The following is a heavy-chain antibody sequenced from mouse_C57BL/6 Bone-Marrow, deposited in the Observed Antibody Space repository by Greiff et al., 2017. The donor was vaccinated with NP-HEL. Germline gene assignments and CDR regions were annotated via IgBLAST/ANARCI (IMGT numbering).Heavy chain of an antibody. D-gene: IGHD1-1*01. CDR3: AREVYYGTDCGY. V-gene: IGHV1-82*01. CDR2: IYPGDGDT. CDR1: GYSFSSSW. J-gene: IGHJ2*01. Sequence: VQLQQSGPELVKPGASVKISCKASGYSFSSSWMNWVKQRPGKGLEWIGRIYPGDGDTNYNGKFKGKATLTADKSSSTAYMQLSSLTSEDSAVYFCAREVYYGTDCGYEGQGTALTVSS.